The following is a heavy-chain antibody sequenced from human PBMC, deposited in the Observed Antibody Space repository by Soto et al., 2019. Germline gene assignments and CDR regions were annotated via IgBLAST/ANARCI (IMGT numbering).Heavy chain of an antibody. J-gene: IGHJ4*02. Sequence: GGSLRLSCAASGFTFSSYAMHWVRQAPGKGLEWVAVISCGGSNKYYADSVKGRFTISRDNSKNTLYLQMNSLRAEDTAVYYCARDLTTYYDILTGYFDYWGQGTLVTVSS. V-gene: IGHV3-30-3*01. CDR1: GFTFSSYA. D-gene: IGHD3-9*01. CDR2: ISCGGSNK. CDR3: ARDLTTYYDILTGYFDY.